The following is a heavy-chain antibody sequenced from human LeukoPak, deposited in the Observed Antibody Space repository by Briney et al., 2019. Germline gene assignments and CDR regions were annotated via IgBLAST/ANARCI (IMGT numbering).Heavy chain of an antibody. D-gene: IGHD5-24*01. Sequence: PSETLSLTCTVSGGSIRSGDYYWSWIRQPPGKGLEWIGYIYYSGSTYYHPSLKSRGTISVVTSKNQFSLKLSSVTAADTAVYHCVRRRDGYKYYYYYYMDVWGKGTTVTVSS. CDR2: IYYSGST. CDR3: VRRRDGYKYYYYYYMDV. CDR1: GGSIRSGDYY. J-gene: IGHJ6*03. V-gene: IGHV4-30-4*08.